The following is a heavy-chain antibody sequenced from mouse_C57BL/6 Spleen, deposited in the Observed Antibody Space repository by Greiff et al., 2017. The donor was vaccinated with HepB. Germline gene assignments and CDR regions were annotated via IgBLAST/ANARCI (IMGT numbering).Heavy chain of an antibody. CDR3: APNYDGGGSWYFDV. J-gene: IGHJ1*03. Sequence: QVQLKQSGPGILQPSQTLSLTCSFSGFSLSTFGMGVGWIRQPSGKGLEWLAHIWWDDDKYYNPALKSRLTISKDTSKNQVFLKIANVDTADTATYYCAPNYDGGGSWYFDVWGTGTTVTVSS. CDR2: IWWDDDK. V-gene: IGHV8-8*01. CDR1: GFSLSTFGMG. D-gene: IGHD2-4*01.